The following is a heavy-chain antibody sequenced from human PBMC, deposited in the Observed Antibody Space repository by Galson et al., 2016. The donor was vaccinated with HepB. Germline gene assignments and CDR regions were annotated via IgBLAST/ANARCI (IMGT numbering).Heavy chain of an antibody. CDR3: AREVGYSYVVTINWFDP. D-gene: IGHD5-18*01. Sequence: SLRLSCAASGFTFSSYGMHWVRQAPGKGLEWVAVIWYDGSNKNYADSVKGRFTISRDNSKNTVYLQMNSLRAEDTALYYCAREVGYSYVVTINWFDPWGQGTLVTVSS. CDR2: IWYDGSNK. J-gene: IGHJ5*02. V-gene: IGHV3-33*01. CDR1: GFTFSSYG.